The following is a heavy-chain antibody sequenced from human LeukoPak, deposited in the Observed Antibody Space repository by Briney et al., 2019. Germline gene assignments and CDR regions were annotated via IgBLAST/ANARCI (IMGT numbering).Heavy chain of an antibody. J-gene: IGHJ4*02. CDR2: ISGSGGST. D-gene: IGHD6-13*01. CDR1: GFTFSSYA. Sequence: GGSLRLSCAASGFTFSSYAMSWVRQAPGKGLEWVSAISGSGGSTYYADSVKGRFTISRDNSKNTLYLQMNSLRAEDTAVYYCAKGGSSWCGGGYFDYWGQGTLVTVSS. CDR3: AKGGSSWCGGGYFDY. V-gene: IGHV3-23*01.